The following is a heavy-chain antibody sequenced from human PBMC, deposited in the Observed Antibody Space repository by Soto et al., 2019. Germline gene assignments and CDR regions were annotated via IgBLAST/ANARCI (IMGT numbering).Heavy chain of an antibody. CDR3: ARDGEVAAAATYYFDY. D-gene: IGHD6-13*01. Sequence: GGSLRLSCAASGFTFSSYGMHWVRQAPGKGLEWVAVIWYDGSNKYYADSVKGRFTISRDNSKNTLYLQMNSLRAEDTAVYYCARDGEVAAAATYYFDYWGQGTLVTVSS. CDR1: GFTFSSYG. CDR2: IWYDGSNK. J-gene: IGHJ4*02. V-gene: IGHV3-33*01.